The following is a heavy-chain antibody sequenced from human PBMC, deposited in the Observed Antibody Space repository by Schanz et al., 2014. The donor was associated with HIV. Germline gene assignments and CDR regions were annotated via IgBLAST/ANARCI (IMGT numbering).Heavy chain of an antibody. V-gene: IGHV3-33*06. CDR3: AKEKGGSWYFFDS. Sequence: QVQLVESGGGVVQPGRSLRLSCAASGFTFSSYGMHWVRQAPGKGLEWVAVIWYDGSNKYYADSVKGRFAISRDNSKDTLYLQMNGLRAEDTAVYFCAKEKGGSWYFFDSWGQGTLVTVSS. D-gene: IGHD6-19*01. CDR1: GFTFSSYG. J-gene: IGHJ4*02. CDR2: IWYDGSNK.